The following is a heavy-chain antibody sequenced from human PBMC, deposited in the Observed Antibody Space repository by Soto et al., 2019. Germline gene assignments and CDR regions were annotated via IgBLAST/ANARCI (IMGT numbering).Heavy chain of an antibody. CDR2: INHSGST. D-gene: IGHD3-3*01. J-gene: IGHJ5*02. Sequence: QVQLQQWGAGLLKPSETLSLTCAVYGGSFSGYYWSWIRQPPGKGLEWIGEINHSGSTNYNPSLKSRVPISVDTSRNQFSLKLSSVTDADTAVYYCARVLGRFLEWLLYKVDHQNWFDPWGQGTLVTVSS. CDR1: GGSFSGYY. V-gene: IGHV4-34*01. CDR3: ARVLGRFLEWLLYKVDHQNWFDP.